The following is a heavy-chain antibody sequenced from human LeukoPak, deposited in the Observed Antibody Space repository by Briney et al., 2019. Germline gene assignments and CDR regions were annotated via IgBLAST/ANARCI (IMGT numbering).Heavy chain of an antibody. CDR3: ARQALVDSSGYYIAFDI. CDR2: IYHSGST. J-gene: IGHJ3*02. V-gene: IGHV4-30-2*01. D-gene: IGHD3-22*01. Sequence: SETLSLTCAVYGGSFSGYYWSWIRQPPGKGLEWIGYIYHSGSTYYNPSLKSRVTISVDRSKNQFSLKLSSVTAADTAVYYCARQALVDSSGYYIAFDIWGQGTMVTVSS. CDR1: GGSFSGYY.